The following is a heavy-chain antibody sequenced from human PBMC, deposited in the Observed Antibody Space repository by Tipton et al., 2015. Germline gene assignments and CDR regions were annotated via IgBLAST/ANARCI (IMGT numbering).Heavy chain of an antibody. J-gene: IGHJ4*02. V-gene: IGHV4-59*01. D-gene: IGHD3-22*01. Sequence: TLSLTCTVSGGSISGYYWSWIRQPPGKGLEWIGYIYYSGSTNYNPSLKSRVTISVDTSKNQFSLKLSSVTAADTAVYYCARERDSINRGLDYWGQGTLVTVSS. CDR2: IYYSGST. CDR1: GGSISGYY. CDR3: ARERDSINRGLDY.